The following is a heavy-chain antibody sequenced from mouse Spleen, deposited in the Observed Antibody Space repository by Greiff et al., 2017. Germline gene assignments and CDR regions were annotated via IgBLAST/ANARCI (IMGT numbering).Heavy chain of an antibody. V-gene: IGHV1-76*01. J-gene: IGHJ1*01. CDR1: GYTFTDYY. CDR2: IYPGSGNT. Sequence: VQLQQSGAELVRPGASVKLSCKASGYTFTDYYINWVKQRPGQGLEWIARIYPGSGNTYYNEKFKGKATLTAEKSSSTAYMQLSSLTSEDSAVYFCARSATGSHWYFDVWGAGTTVTVSS. D-gene: IGHD1-2*01. CDR3: ARSATGSHWYFDV.